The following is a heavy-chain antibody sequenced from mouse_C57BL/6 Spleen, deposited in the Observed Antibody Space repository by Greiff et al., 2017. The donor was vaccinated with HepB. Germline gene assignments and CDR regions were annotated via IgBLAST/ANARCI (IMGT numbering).Heavy chain of an antibody. V-gene: IGHV3-6*01. CDR3: ARAGYGSSHAFDV. D-gene: IGHD1-1*01. Sequence: DVKLQESGPGLVKPSQSLSLTCSVTGYSITSGYYWNWIRQFPGNKLEWMGYISYDGSNNYNPSLKNRISITRDTSKNQFFLKLNSVTTEDTATYYCARAGYGSSHAFDVWGTGTTVTVSS. CDR2: ISYDGSN. CDR1: GYSITSGYY. J-gene: IGHJ1*03.